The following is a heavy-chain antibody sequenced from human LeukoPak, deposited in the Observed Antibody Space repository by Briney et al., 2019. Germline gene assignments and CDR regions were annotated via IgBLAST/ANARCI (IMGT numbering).Heavy chain of an antibody. V-gene: IGHV3-30*02. Sequence: GGSLRLSCAASGFTFSSYGMHWVRQAPGKGLEWVAFIRYDGSNKYYADSVKGRFTISRDNSKNTLYLQVNSLRAEDTAVYYCAKVGRHYGSGKQGYYFDYWGQGTLVTVSS. CDR2: IRYDGSNK. CDR1: GFTFSSYG. J-gene: IGHJ4*02. D-gene: IGHD3-10*01. CDR3: AKVGRHYGSGKQGYYFDY.